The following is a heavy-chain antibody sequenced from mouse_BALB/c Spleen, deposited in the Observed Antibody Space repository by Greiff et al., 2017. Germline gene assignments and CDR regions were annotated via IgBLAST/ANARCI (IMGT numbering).Heavy chain of an antibody. CDR3: ARNYGPYYFDY. V-gene: IGHV14-1*02. D-gene: IGHD1-1*01. CDR1: GFNIKDYY. CDR2: IDPENGNT. J-gene: IGHJ2*01. Sequence: VHVKQSGAELVRPGALVKLSCKASGFNIKDYYMHWVKQRPEQGLEWIGWIDPENGNTIYDPKFQGKASITADTSSNTAYLQLSSLTSEDTAVYYCARNYGPYYFDYWGQGTTLTVSS.